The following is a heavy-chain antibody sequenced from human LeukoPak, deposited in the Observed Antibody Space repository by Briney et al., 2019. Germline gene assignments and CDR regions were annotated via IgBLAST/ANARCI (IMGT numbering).Heavy chain of an antibody. CDR3: ARVPAAGVVFDY. Sequence: ASVKVSCKASGYTFTSYAMHWVRQAPGQRLEWMGWISAGNGNTKYSQKFQGRVTITGDTSASTAYMELSSLRSEDTAVYYCARVPAAGVVFDYWGQGTLVTVSS. CDR1: GYTFTSYA. V-gene: IGHV1-3*01. D-gene: IGHD6-13*01. CDR2: ISAGNGNT. J-gene: IGHJ4*02.